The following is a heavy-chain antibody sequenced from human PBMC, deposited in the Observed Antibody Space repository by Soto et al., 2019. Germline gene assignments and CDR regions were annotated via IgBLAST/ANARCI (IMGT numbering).Heavy chain of an antibody. J-gene: IGHJ6*02. CDR3: ARHSYGSGSYPDYYYYGMDV. V-gene: IGHV1-69*13. Sequence: SVNVSCKASGGTFSSYAISWVRQAPGQGLEWMGGIIPIFGTANYAQKFQGRVTITADESTSTAYMELSSLRSEDTAVYYCARHSYGSGSYPDYYYYGMDVWGQGTTVTVSS. CDR1: GGTFSSYA. D-gene: IGHD3-10*01. CDR2: IIPIFGTA.